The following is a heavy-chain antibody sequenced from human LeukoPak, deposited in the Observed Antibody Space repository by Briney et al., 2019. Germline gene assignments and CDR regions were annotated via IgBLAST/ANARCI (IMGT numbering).Heavy chain of an antibody. CDR3: ARGQRRHIDMAPSFDY. D-gene: IGHD5-24*01. V-gene: IGHV3-66*03. Sequence: GGSLRLSCTVSGFTVSSNSMSWVRQAPGKGLEWVSFIYSDNTHYADSMKGRFTISRDNSKNTLYLQMNSLRPEDTAVYSCARGQRRHIDMAPSFDYWGQGTLVTVSS. CDR2: IYSDNT. J-gene: IGHJ4*02. CDR1: GFTVSSNS.